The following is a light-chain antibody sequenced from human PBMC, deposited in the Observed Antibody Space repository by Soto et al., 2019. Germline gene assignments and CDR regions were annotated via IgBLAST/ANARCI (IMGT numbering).Light chain of an antibody. Sequence: SYELTQPPSVSVSPGQTARITCSGDALPKQYAYWYQQKPGQAPVLVIYKDSERPSGVPERFSGSSAGTTVTLTISGVQAEDEADYYRQSADSSGTYYVFGTGSKVTGL. CDR3: QSADSSGTYYV. CDR2: KDS. CDR1: ALPKQY. J-gene: IGLJ1*01. V-gene: IGLV3-25*02.